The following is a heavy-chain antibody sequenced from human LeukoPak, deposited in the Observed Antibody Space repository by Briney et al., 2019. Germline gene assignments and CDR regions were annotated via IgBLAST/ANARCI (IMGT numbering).Heavy chain of an antibody. CDR1: GGSISSGSYY. D-gene: IGHD3-22*01. Sequence: SETLSLTCTVSGGSISSGSYYWSWIRQPAGKGLEWIGRIYTSGSTNYNPSLKSRVTISVDTSKNQFSLKLSSVTAADTAVYYCARDQRGYYDSSVNAFDIWGQGTMVTVSS. CDR3: ARDQRGYYDSSVNAFDI. CDR2: IYTSGST. V-gene: IGHV4-61*02. J-gene: IGHJ3*02.